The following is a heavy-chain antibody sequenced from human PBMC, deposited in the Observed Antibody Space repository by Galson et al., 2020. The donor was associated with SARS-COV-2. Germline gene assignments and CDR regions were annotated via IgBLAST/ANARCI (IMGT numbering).Heavy chain of an antibody. V-gene: IGHV3-43*02. CDR2: ISGDGDDT. J-gene: IGHJ4*02. CDR3: AKVAVTYNWNDGMDY. CDR1: GFTFDDYA. Sequence: TGGSLRLSCAASGFTFDDYAMHWVCQAPWKGLEWVSLISGDGDDTYYTYSVKGRFTVSRDNSKNSLYLQMNSLKTEDTALYYCAKVAVTYNWNDGMDYWGQGTLVTVSS. D-gene: IGHD1-20*01.